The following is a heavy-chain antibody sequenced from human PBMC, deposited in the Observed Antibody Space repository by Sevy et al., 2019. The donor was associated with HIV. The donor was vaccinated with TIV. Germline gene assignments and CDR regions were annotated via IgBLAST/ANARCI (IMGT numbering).Heavy chain of an antibody. CDR1: GFTFSSYA. CDR2: ISSNGGST. CDR3: VRDDSSGYYAFDI. J-gene: IGHJ3*02. V-gene: IGHV3-64D*06. Sequence: GGSLRLSCSASGFTFSSYAMHWVRQAPGKGLEYVSAISSNGGSTYYADSVKGRFTISRDNSKNRLYLQMSSLGAEDTAVYYCVRDDSSGYYAFDIWGQGTMVTVSS. D-gene: IGHD3-22*01.